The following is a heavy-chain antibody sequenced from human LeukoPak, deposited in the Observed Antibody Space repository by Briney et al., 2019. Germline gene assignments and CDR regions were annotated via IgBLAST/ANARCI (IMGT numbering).Heavy chain of an antibody. J-gene: IGHJ4*02. Sequence: GGSLRLSCAASGFTFSGYSMNWVRQAPGKGLEWVSSISSSSSYIYYADSVEGRFTISRDNAKNSLYLQMNSLRAEDTAVYYCARAHSSSWNWGQGTLVTVSS. V-gene: IGHV3-21*01. CDR2: ISSSSSYI. D-gene: IGHD6-13*01. CDR3: ARAHSSSWN. CDR1: GFTFSGYS.